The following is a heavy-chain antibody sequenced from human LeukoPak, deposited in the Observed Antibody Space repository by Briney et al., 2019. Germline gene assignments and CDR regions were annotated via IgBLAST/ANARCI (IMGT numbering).Heavy chain of an antibody. CDR1: GFTLSNHA. CDR2: ISGSGAMT. Sequence: PGGSLRLSCAASGFTLSNHAMIWVRQAPGKGLEWVSSISGSGAMTYYADSVKGRFTISRDNAMDTLYLHMNSLRAEDTAVYYCARDSVYSDSTGLDYMDVWGKGTTVTVSS. J-gene: IGHJ6*03. V-gene: IGHV3-23*01. CDR3: ARDSVYSDSTGLDYMDV. D-gene: IGHD3-22*01.